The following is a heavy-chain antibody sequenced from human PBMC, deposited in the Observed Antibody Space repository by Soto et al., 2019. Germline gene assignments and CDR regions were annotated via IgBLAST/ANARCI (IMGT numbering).Heavy chain of an antibody. V-gene: IGHV3-15*01. J-gene: IGHJ4*02. Sequence: GGSLRLSCAASGLTFNNARMSWVRQAPGKGLEWVGRIKSKSDGETTIYAAPVKGRFTISRDDSKNTLFLQMNSLETEDTAVYYCTMYNSPWSLGYWGQGTLVTVSS. CDR2: IKSKSDGETT. D-gene: IGHD3-22*01. CDR1: GLTFNNAR. CDR3: TMYNSPWSLGY.